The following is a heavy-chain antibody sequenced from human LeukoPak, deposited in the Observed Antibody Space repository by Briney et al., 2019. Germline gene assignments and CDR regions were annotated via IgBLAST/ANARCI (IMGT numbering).Heavy chain of an antibody. CDR1: GLTFDDYA. D-gene: IGHD4-17*01. Sequence: GGSLRLSCAASGLTFDDYAMHWVRQAPGKGLEWVSGISWNSGSIGYADSVKGRFTISRDNTKNSLYLQMNSLRAEDTAVYYCARAHDYGRLFDPWGQGTLVTVSS. CDR2: ISWNSGSI. V-gene: IGHV3-9*01. J-gene: IGHJ5*02. CDR3: ARAHDYGRLFDP.